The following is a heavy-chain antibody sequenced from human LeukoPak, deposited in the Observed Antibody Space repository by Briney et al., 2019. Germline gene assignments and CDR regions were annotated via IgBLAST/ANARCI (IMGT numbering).Heavy chain of an antibody. CDR2: ISSSSSAI. CDR1: GFTFSDYY. J-gene: IGHJ4*02. V-gene: IGHV3-11*04. Sequence: GGSLRLSCAASGFTFSDYYMSWIRQAPGKGLEWVSYISSSSSAIYYTDSVKGRFTNSRDNAKNSLYLQMNSLRAEDTAVYYCAGYCSATSCYGVDYWGQGTLVTVSS. CDR3: AGYCSATSCYGVDY. D-gene: IGHD2-2*01.